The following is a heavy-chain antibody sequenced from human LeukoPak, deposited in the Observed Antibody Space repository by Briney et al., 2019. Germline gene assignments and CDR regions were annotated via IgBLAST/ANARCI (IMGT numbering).Heavy chain of an antibody. CDR1: GYTFTGYY. CDR3: ARVWWELSPFDY. CDR2: INPNSGGT. V-gene: IGHV1-2*02. J-gene: IGHJ4*02. Sequence: ASVKVSCKASGYTFTGYYMHWVRQAPGQGREWMGWINPNSGGTNYAQKFQGRVTMTRDTSISTAYMELSRLRSDDTAVYYCARVWWELSPFDYWGQGTLVTVSS. D-gene: IGHD1-26*01.